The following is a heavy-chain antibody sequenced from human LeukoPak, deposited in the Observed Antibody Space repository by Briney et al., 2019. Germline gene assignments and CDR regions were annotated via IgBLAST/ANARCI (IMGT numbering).Heavy chain of an antibody. D-gene: IGHD5/OR15-5a*01. V-gene: IGHV3-21*01. Sequence: KTGGSLRHSCAASGFTFSSYSMNWVRQAPGKGLEWVSSISSSSSYIYYADSVKGRFTISRDNAKNSLYLQMNSLRAEDTAVYYCVKDSGGLPIYGMDVWGQGTTVTVSS. CDR1: GFTFSSYS. CDR3: VKDSGGLPIYGMDV. CDR2: ISSSSSYI. J-gene: IGHJ6*02.